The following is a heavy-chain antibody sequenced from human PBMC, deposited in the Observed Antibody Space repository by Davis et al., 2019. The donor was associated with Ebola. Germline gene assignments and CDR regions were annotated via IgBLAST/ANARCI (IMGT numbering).Heavy chain of an antibody. CDR2: IYYSGST. D-gene: IGHD3-10*01. CDR3: ARTEGLWFGESPLPWFDP. Sequence: MPSETLSLTCTVSGGSISSSSYYWGWIRQPPGKGLEWIGYIYYSGSTNYNPSLKSRVTISVDTSKNQFSLKLSSVTAADTAVYYCARTEGLWFGESPLPWFDPWGQGTLVTVSS. J-gene: IGHJ5*02. CDR1: GGSISSSSYY. V-gene: IGHV4-61*05.